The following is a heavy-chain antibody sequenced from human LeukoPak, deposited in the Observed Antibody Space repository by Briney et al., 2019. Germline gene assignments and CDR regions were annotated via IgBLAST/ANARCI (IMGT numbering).Heavy chain of an antibody. CDR2: IYYSGST. D-gene: IGHD6-13*01. CDR1: GGSFSGYY. J-gene: IGHJ4*02. Sequence: SETLSLTCAVYGGSFSGYYWSWIRQPPGKGLEWVGSIYYSGSTYYNPSLKSRVTISVDTSKNQFSLKLSSVTAADTAVYYCARHSSPLNYFDYWGQGTLVTVSS. CDR3: ARHSSPLNYFDY. V-gene: IGHV4-34*01.